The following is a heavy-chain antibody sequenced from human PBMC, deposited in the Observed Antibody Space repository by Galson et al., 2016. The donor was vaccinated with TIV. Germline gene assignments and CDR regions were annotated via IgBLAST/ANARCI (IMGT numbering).Heavy chain of an antibody. Sequence: SVKVSCKASGFSFETSAMQWVRQARGQGFEWIGWIVVDSGDTDHAQKFQERVTFIRDMSTRTVYMELRSLRSEDTAVYYCAAGHWYSGSSSQKRYYFDYWSQGTLVTVSS. J-gene: IGHJ4*02. CDR3: AAGHWYSGSSSQKRYYFDY. CDR2: IVVDSGDT. CDR1: GFSFETSA. D-gene: IGHD1-26*01. V-gene: IGHV1-58*02.